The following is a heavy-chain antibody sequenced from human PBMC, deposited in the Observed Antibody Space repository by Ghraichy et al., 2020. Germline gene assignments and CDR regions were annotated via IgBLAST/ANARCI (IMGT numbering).Heavy chain of an antibody. J-gene: IGHJ4*02. V-gene: IGHV3-7*03. D-gene: IGHD2-21*02. CDR3: ARDSGDWTLDY. CDR1: GFTFSSHW. Sequence: GGSLRLSCVGSGFTFSSHWLSWVRQVPGKGLEWVANIKRDGSKKYYVGSLKGRFTISRDNAKNSLYLQMSSLRAGDTAVYYCARDSGDWTLDYWGQGTLVTVSS. CDR2: IKRDGSKK.